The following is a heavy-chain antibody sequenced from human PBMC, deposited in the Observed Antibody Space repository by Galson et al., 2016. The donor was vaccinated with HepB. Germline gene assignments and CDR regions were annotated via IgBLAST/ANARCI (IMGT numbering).Heavy chain of an antibody. CDR2: IYSSGST. Sequence: SETLSLTCTVSNGSISNYYWSWIRQPPGKGLEWIGYIYSSGSTNYNPSLKSRVTISLDTSKNQFSLRLTSVTAADTAVYYCARFPVRKFTYWGQGTLVTVSS. D-gene: IGHD3-10*01. CDR1: NGSISNYY. CDR3: ARFPVRKFTY. V-gene: IGHV4-59*01. J-gene: IGHJ4*02.